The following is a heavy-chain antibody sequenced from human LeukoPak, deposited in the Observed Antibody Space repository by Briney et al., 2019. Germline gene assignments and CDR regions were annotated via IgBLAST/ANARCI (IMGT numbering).Heavy chain of an antibody. J-gene: IGHJ4*02. CDR3: CAVAGTY. D-gene: IGHD6-19*01. CDR1: GGSFSGYY. CDR2: INHSGST. Sequence: NASETLSLTCAVYGGSFSGYYWSWIRQPPGKGLEWIGEINHSGSTNYNPSLKSRVTISVDTSKNQFSLKLGSVTAADTAVYYCCAVAGTYWGQGTLVTVSS. V-gene: IGHV4-34*01.